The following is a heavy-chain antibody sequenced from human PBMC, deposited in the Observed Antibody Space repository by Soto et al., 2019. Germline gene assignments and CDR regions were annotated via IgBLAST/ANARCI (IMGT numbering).Heavy chain of an antibody. Sequence: ASVKVSCKASGYNFNTFDIYWVRQATGHGLEWMGWMNPNSGNTGYAQELRGRVTMTRNTSNATAYMELTSLTPDDTGVYYCAGGNFRYWGRGTLVTVSS. V-gene: IGHV1-8*02. CDR3: AGGNFRY. J-gene: IGHJ4*02. CDR1: GYNFNTFD. CDR2: MNPNSGNT.